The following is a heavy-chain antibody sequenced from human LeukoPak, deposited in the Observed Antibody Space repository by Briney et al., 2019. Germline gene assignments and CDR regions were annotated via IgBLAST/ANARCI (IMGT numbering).Heavy chain of an antibody. Sequence: SETLSLTCAVYGGSFSGYYWSWIRQPPGKGLEWIGEINHSGSTNYNPSLKSRVTISVDTSKNQFSLKLSSVTAADTAVYYCARGSEVVMAYFDYWGQGTLVTVSS. D-gene: IGHD3-22*01. CDR3: ARGSEVVMAYFDY. CDR1: GGSFSGYY. J-gene: IGHJ4*02. CDR2: INHSGST. V-gene: IGHV4-34*01.